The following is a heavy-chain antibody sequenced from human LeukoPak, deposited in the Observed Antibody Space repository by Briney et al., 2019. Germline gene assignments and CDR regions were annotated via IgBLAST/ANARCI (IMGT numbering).Heavy chain of an antibody. CDR2: INHSGST. CDR1: GGSFSGYY. J-gene: IGHJ5*02. V-gene: IGHV4-34*01. Sequence: PSETLSLTCAVYGGSFSGYYWSWIRQPPGKGLEWIGEINHSGSTNYNPSLKSRVTISVDTSKNQFSLKLSSVTAADTAVYYCARGNPQNYYGSGSYDGRKNWFEPWGQGTLVTVSS. D-gene: IGHD3-10*01. CDR3: ARGNPQNYYGSGSYDGRKNWFEP.